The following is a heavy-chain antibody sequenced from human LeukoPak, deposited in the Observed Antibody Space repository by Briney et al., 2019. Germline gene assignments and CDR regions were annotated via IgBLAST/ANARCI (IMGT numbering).Heavy chain of an antibody. V-gene: IGHV5-51*01. Sequence: GGSLQISCQGSGYRFTTYWIGWVRRLPGEGLEWMGTIYPSDSDTKYSPSFRGQVTISADKSISTAYLQWNSLKASDTAIYYCARYGGSSARFSDYWGQGTLVTVSS. D-gene: IGHD4-23*01. J-gene: IGHJ4*02. CDR1: GYRFTTYW. CDR3: ARYGGSSARFSDY. CDR2: IYPSDSDT.